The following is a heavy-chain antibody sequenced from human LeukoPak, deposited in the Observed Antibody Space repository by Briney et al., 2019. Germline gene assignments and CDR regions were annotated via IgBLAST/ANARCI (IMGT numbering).Heavy chain of an antibody. V-gene: IGHV4-59*02. CDR2: IYYSGST. D-gene: IGHD1-26*01. CDR3: ARGLMEGATDY. J-gene: IGHJ4*02. Sequence: PSETLSLTCTVSGVSVNNYYWSWIRQPPGKGLEWIGYIYYSGSTNYNPSLKSRVTISVDTSKNQFSLKLSSVTAADTAVYYCARGLMEGATDYWGQGTLVTVSS. CDR1: GVSVNNYY.